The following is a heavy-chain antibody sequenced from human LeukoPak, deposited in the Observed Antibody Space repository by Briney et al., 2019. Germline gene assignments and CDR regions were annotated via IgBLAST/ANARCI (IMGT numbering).Heavy chain of an antibody. CDR3: ANPHGGVGELWVWFGP. CDR2: IRGGGDST. D-gene: IGHD3-10*01. V-gene: IGHV3-23*01. J-gene: IGHJ5*02. CDR1: IFTYSTYS. Sequence: GRSLRLSCAVSIFTYSTYSTKWVRHPPGKGLGWLSAIRGGGDSTYYADSVKGRFPISRDHAKHTLHLQVNSLRVEHTGTYLCANPHGGVGELWVWFGPWGEGALVTVSS.